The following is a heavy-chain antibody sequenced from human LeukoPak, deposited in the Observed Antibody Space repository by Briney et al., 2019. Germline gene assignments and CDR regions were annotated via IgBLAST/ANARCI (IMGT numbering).Heavy chain of an antibody. CDR2: ISYDGSNK. D-gene: IGHD2-2*02. CDR3: AKDLGVVPAAIRGVETNDY. V-gene: IGHV3-30-3*01. J-gene: IGHJ4*02. Sequence: GGSLRLSCAASGFTFSSYAMHWVRQAPGKGLEWVAVISYDGSNKYYADSVKGRFTISRDNSKNTLYLQMNSLRAEDTAVYYCAKDLGVVPAAIRGVETNDYWGQGTLVTVSS. CDR1: GFTFSSYA.